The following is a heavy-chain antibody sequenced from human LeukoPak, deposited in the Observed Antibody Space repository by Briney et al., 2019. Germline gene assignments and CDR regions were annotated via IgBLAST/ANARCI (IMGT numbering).Heavy chain of an antibody. D-gene: IGHD3-3*01. CDR1: GFTFSSYG. Sequence: GGSLRLSCAASGFTFSSYGMHWVRQAPGKGLEWVAVIWYDGSNKYYADSVKGRFTISRDIAKNTLYLQMNSLRAEDTGVYYCAKDHYWSIDYWGRGTLVTVSS. CDR2: IWYDGSNK. V-gene: IGHV3-33*03. CDR3: AKDHYWSIDY. J-gene: IGHJ4*02.